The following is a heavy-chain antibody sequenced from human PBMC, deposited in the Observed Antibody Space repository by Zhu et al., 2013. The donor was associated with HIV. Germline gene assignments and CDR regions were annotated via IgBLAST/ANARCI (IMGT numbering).Heavy chain of an antibody. V-gene: IGHV1-18*01. J-gene: IGHJ4*02. D-gene: IGHD3-22*01. CDR1: GYTFTSYG. Sequence: QVQLVQSGAEVKKPGASVKVSCKASGYTFTSYGISWVREAPGXGLEWMGWINANNGNTNYAQKLQGRVTMTTDTSTSTAYMDLRRLISDDTAVYFXARDGGDTSGYSTGPFDYVGPGNSGHRLL. CDR3: ARDGGDTSGYSTGPFDY. CDR2: INANNGNT.